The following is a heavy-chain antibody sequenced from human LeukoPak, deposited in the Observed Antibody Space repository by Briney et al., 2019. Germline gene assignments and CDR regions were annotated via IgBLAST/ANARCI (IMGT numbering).Heavy chain of an antibody. CDR2: MNPNSGNT. D-gene: IGHD3-3*01. Sequence: GASVKVSCKASGYTFTSYDINWVRQATGQGLEWMGWMNPNSGNTGYAQKFQGGVTITRNTSISTAYMELSSLRSEDTAVYYCARVTEYYDFWSGYYTEHFDYWGQGTLVTVSS. CDR3: ARVTEYYDFWSGYYTEHFDY. CDR1: GYTFTSYD. J-gene: IGHJ4*02. V-gene: IGHV1-8*03.